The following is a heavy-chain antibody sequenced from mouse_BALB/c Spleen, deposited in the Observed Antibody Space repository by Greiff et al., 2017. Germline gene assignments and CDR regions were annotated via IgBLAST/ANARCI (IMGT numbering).Heavy chain of an antibody. D-gene: IGHD3-1*01. CDR3: ARSSSSGSY. CDR2: ISYSGST. Sequence: VQLKQSGPGLVKPSQSLSLTCTVTGYSITSDYAWNWIRQFPGNKLEWMGYISYSGSTSYNPSLKSRISITRDTSKNQFFLQLNSVTTEDTATYDCARSSSSGSYWGQGTTLTVSS. CDR1: GYSITSDYA. V-gene: IGHV3-2*02. J-gene: IGHJ2*01.